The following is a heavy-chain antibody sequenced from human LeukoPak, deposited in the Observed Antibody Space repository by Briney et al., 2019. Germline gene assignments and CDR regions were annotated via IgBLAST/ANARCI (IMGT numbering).Heavy chain of an antibody. CDR1: GFTFDDYA. V-gene: IGHV3-9*03. CDR2: ISWNSSSI. CDR3: AKGGQQLRLPVDV. J-gene: IGHJ6*04. D-gene: IGHD6-13*01. Sequence: PGGSLRLSCAASGFTFDDYAMHWVRQAPGKGLEWVSGISWNSSSIGYADSVKGRFTISRDNAKNSLYLQMNSLRAEDMALYYCAKGGQQLRLPVDVWGKGTTVTVSS.